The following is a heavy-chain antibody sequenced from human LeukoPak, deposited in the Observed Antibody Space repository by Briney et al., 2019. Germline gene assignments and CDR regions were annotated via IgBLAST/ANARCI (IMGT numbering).Heavy chain of an antibody. Sequence: GSLRLSCAASGFIFNSHSMNWVRQPPGKALEWIGNIFYSGSTYYSPSLKSRVTISLDTSRNQFSLKLNSVTAADTAVYYCAKSNGYGLIDIWGQGTMVTVSS. D-gene: IGHD3-22*01. V-gene: IGHV4-4*02. CDR2: IFYSGST. CDR1: GFIFNSHS. J-gene: IGHJ3*02. CDR3: AKSNGYGLIDI.